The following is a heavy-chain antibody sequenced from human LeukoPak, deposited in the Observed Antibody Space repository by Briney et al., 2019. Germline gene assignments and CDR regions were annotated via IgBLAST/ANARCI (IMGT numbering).Heavy chain of an antibody. CDR1: GYXLXELS. J-gene: IGHJ4*02. Sequence: XVSXXVXGYXLXELSMHXVRQAPGKGLEWMGGFDPEDGETIYAQKFQGRVTMTEDTSTDTAYMELSSLRSEDTAVYYCATDIVGATRFDYWGQGTLVTVSS. CDR2: FDPEDGET. V-gene: IGHV1-24*01. CDR3: ATDIVGATRFDY. D-gene: IGHD1-26*01.